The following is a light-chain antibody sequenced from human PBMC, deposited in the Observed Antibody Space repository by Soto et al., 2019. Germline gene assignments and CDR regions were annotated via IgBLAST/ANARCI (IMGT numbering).Light chain of an antibody. CDR3: GTWDSSLSAYV. J-gene: IGLJ1*01. CDR1: SSNIGSNT. V-gene: IGLV1-44*01. CDR2: SNN. Sequence: QSVLTQPPSASGTPGQRVTISCSGSSSNIGSNTENWYQQLPGTAPKLLIYSNNQRPSGVPDRFSGSKSGTSATLGITGLQTGDEADYYCGTWDSSLSAYVFGTGTKAPS.